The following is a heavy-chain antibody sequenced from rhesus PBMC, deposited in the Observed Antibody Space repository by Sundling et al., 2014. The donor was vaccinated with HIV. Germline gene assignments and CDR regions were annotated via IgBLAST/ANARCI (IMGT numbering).Heavy chain of an antibody. Sequence: QVQLQESGPGVVKPSETLSLTCAVSGYSISSDNYWNWIRQPPGNGLEWIGSVYGGSGSNYLNPSLKSRVTISKDTSTNQFSLKLSSVTAADTAVYYCAIRRAVVSSGGFDVWGPGVFVTVSS. CDR2: VYGGSGSN. CDR3: AIRRAVVSSGGFDV. D-gene: IGHD2-39*02. J-gene: IGHJ5-1*01. CDR1: GYSISSDNY. V-gene: IGHV4S9*01.